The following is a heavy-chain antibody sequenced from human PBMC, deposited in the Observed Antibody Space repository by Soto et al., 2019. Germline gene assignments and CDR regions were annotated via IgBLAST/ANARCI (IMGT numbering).Heavy chain of an antibody. V-gene: IGHV3-9*01. D-gene: IGHD3-10*01. CDR1: GFTFDDYA. J-gene: IGHJ3*02. Sequence: EVQLVESGGGLVQPGRSLRLSCAASGFTFDDYAMHWVRQAPGKGLEWESGISWNSGSIGYADSVKGRFTISRDNAKNSLYLQMNSLRAEDTAWYYCASSTVRNAFDIWGQGTIVTVAS. CDR2: ISWNSGSI. CDR3: ASSTVRNAFDI.